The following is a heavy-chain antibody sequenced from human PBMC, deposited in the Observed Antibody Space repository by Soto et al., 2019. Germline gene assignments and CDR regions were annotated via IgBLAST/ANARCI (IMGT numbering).Heavy chain of an antibody. V-gene: IGHV1-8*01. CDR1: GYTFTSYD. CDR3: ARGALVPAAISRIYYYYYYMDV. J-gene: IGHJ6*03. D-gene: IGHD2-2*01. Sequence: ASVKVSCKASGYTFTSYDINWVRQATGQGLEWMGWMNPNSGNTGYAQKFQGRVTMTRNTSISTAYMELSSLRSEDTAVYYCARGALVPAAISRIYYYYYYMDVWGKGTTVTVSS. CDR2: MNPNSGNT.